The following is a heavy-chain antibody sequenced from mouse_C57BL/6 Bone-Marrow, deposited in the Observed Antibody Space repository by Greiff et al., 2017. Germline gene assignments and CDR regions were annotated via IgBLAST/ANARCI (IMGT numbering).Heavy chain of an antibody. J-gene: IGHJ4*01. D-gene: IGHD1-1*01. Sequence: QVQLQQPGAELVKPGASVKMSCKASGYTFTSYWITWVKQRPGQGLEWIGDIYPGSGSTNYNEKFKSKDTLTVDTSSSTAYMQLSSLTSEDSAVYYCAREVTTVDYYAMDYWGQGTSVTVSS. CDR3: AREVTTVDYYAMDY. V-gene: IGHV1-55*01. CDR1: GYTFTSYW. CDR2: IYPGSGST.